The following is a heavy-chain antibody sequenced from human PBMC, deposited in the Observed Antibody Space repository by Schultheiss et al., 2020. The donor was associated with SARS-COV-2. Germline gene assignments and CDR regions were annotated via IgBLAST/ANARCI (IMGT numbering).Heavy chain of an antibody. CDR2: INHSGST. CDR1: GGSFSGYY. Sequence: SETLSLTCAVYGGSFSGYYWSWIRQPPGKGLEWIGEINHSGSTNYNPSLKSRVTISVDTSKNQFSLKLSSVTAADTAVYYCARGGRRYSTNGVCLNVYYYYGMDVWGQGTTVTVSS. J-gene: IGHJ6*02. V-gene: IGHV4-34*01. D-gene: IGHD2-8*01. CDR3: ARGGRRYSTNGVCLNVYYYYGMDV.